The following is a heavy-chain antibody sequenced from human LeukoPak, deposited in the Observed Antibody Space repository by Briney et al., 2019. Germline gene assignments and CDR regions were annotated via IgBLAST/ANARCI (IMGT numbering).Heavy chain of an antibody. CDR2: IYSGGST. CDR3: ARGAMVRGVAPYYFDY. V-gene: IGHV3-53*01. D-gene: IGHD3-10*01. CDR1: GFTVSSNY. J-gene: IGHJ4*02. Sequence: GGSLRLSCAASGFTVSSNYMSWVRQAPGKGLEWVSVIYSGGSTYYADSVKGRFTISRDNSKNTLYLQMNSLRAEDTAVYYCARGAMVRGVAPYYFDYWGQGTLVTVSS.